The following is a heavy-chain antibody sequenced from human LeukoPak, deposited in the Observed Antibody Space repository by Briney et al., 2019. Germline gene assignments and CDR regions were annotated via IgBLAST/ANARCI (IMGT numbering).Heavy chain of an antibody. V-gene: IGHV4-38-2*01. CDR1: GFSISSDKY. J-gene: IGHJ6*03. Sequence: SETLSLTCAVSGFSISSDKYWGGIRQPPGKGLEWIGSIYHTGSTYYNPSLKSRVTISVDTSKNQFSLKLNSVTAADTAVYYCARLSYYYYYMDVWGRGTTVTVSS. CDR2: IYHTGST. D-gene: IGHD3-10*01. CDR3: ARLSYYYYYMDV.